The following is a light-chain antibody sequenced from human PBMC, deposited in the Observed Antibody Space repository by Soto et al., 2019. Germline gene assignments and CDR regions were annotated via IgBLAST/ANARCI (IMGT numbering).Light chain of an antibody. V-gene: IGKV3-20*01. CDR2: GAS. J-gene: IGKJ1*01. Sequence: EIVLTQSPGTLSLSPGERATLSCRASQSVSSSSLAWYQQKPGQAPRLLIYGASSRATGIPDRFSGSGSGTDFTLTISRLEPEDFAVYYCQQYYSYPWTFGQGTKVEIK. CDR3: QQYYSYPWT. CDR1: QSVSSSS.